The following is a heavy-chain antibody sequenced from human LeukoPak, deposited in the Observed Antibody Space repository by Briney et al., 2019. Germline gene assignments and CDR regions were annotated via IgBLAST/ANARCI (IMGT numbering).Heavy chain of an antibody. J-gene: IGHJ4*02. Sequence: SETLSLTCSVSGGSVSCYYWSWIRQPPGKGLEYSGYIYSSGTTLYSPSLKSRVTISIDTSENHFSLKLSSVTAADTAVYYCARHDAVPVIRRGFDLWGQGTLGTVSS. V-gene: IGHV4-59*08. CDR3: ARHDAVPVIRRGFDL. D-gene: IGHD2-21*02. CDR1: GGSVSCYY. CDR2: IYSSGTT.